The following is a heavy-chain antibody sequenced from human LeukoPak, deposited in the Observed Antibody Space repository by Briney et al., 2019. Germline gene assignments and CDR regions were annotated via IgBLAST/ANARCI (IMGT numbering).Heavy chain of an antibody. V-gene: IGHV3-30*04. D-gene: IGHD5-24*01. CDR1: GFTFSNFA. CDR2: ISYDGSNK. Sequence: AGGSLKLSLAASGFTFSNFAMHWVRQAPGKGLEWVAIISYDGSNKYYADSVKGRFTISRDNSKNTLYLQMNSLRAEDTAVYYCANGLRVGIGFDYWGQGTLVTVSS. CDR3: ANGLRVGIGFDY. J-gene: IGHJ4*02.